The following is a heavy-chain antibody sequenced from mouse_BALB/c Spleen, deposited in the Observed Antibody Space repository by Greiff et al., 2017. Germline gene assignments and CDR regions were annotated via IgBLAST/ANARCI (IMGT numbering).Heavy chain of an antibody. Sequence: QVQLQQSGAELAKPGASVKMSCKASGYTFTSYWMHWVKQRPGQGLEWIGYINPSTGYTEYNQKFKDKATLTADKSSSTAYMQLSSLTSEDSAVYYCAREGGSPYFDYWGQGTTLTVSS. CDR2: INPSTGYT. J-gene: IGHJ2*01. V-gene: IGHV1-7*01. CDR3: AREGGSPYFDY. D-gene: IGHD1-1*02. CDR1: GYTFTSYW.